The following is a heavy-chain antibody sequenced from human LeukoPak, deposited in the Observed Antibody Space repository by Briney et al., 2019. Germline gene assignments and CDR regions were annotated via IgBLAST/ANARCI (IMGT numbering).Heavy chain of an antibody. D-gene: IGHD6-13*01. CDR2: ISSDGTGT. V-gene: IGHV3-64D*06. CDR3: VKYSDSSYLD. J-gene: IGHJ4*02. CDR1: GFIFSPYA. Sequence: GGSLRLSCSASGFIFSPYAMHWVRQAPGKGLEYVSAISSDGTGTYYADSVKGRFAISRDNSKNTVYLQVSSLRVEDTAVYYYVKYSDSSYLDWGQGTLVTVSS.